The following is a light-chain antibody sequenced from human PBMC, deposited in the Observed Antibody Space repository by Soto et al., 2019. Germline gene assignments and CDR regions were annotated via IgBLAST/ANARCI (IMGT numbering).Light chain of an antibody. Sequence: DIQMTQSPSTLSASVVDRVTITFLASQSISSWLAWYQQKPGKAPNLLISAASSLQNGVPSRFRGSGSGTDFTLTISGLQPEDFATYYCQQSYSTPPWTFGQGTKVDIK. CDR1: QSISSW. CDR3: QQSYSTPPWT. CDR2: AAS. J-gene: IGKJ1*01. V-gene: IGKV1-39*01.